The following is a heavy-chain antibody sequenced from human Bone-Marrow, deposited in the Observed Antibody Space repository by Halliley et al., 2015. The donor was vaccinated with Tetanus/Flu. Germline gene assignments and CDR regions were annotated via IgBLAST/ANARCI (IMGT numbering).Heavy chain of an antibody. CDR1: GGTFSNYA. V-gene: IGHV1-69*01. J-gene: IGHJ6*02. CDR3: ARALVANRPYYYYGMDV. D-gene: IGHD2-8*02. CDR2: IIPVFKSP. Sequence: QLVQSGAEVKKPGSSVKVSCKTSGGTFSNYAISWVRQAPGQGLEWMGGIIPVFKSPKYAQKFQGKVTITADESTTTAYMELSSLGLADPAVYYCARALVANRPYYYYGMDVWGQGTTVAVSS.